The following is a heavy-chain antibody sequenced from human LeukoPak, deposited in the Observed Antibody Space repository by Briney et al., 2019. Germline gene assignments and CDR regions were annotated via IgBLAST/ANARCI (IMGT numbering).Heavy chain of an antibody. CDR1: GFTVSNNF. J-gene: IGHJ5*02. V-gene: IGHV3-53*04. D-gene: IGHD2/OR15-2a*01. CDR2: IDSGGTT. Sequence: GGSLRLSCAASGFTVSNNFMTWVRQAPGKGLEWVSLIDSGGTTYYVDSVKGRITISRHNSKNTLYLQMNSLRPEDTAVYYCARDVYAWGQGTLVTVSS. CDR3: ARDVYA.